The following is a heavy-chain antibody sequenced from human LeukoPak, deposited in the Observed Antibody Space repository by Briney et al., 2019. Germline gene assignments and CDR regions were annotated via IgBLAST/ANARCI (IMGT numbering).Heavy chain of an antibody. CDR3: VTDDANYFDSSGYFLPEH. CDR1: GFIFSDYG. Sequence: GPCLRLSCAASGFIFSDYGMHWVRQAPGKGLEWGAVIWYDGSNKYYEDSVKGRFTISRDNSKNTLYLQMNSLTVDDTAVYYCVTDDANYFDSSGYFLPEHWGQGTLVTVSS. D-gene: IGHD3-22*01. CDR2: IWYDGSNK. J-gene: IGHJ4*02. V-gene: IGHV3-33*01.